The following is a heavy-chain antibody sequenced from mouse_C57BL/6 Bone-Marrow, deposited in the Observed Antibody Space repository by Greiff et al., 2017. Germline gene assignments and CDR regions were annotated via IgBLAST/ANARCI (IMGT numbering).Heavy chain of an antibody. CDR1: GYTFTTYP. CDR3: ARDGNDGGYYFDY. Sequence: QVQLQQSGAELVKPGASVKMSCKASGYTFTTYPLEWMKQNHGKSLEWIGNFHPYNDDTKYNEKFKGKATLPGEKSSSTVYLELRRLTSDDSAVYYCARDGNDGGYYFDYWGQGTTLTVSS. D-gene: IGHD2-1*01. CDR2: FHPYNDDT. J-gene: IGHJ2*01. V-gene: IGHV1-47*01.